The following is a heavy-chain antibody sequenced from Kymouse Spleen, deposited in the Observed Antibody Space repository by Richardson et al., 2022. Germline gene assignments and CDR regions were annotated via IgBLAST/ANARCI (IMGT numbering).Heavy chain of an antibody. Sequence: EVQLVESGGGLVKPGGSLRLSCAASGFTFSNAWMSWVRQAPGKGLEWVGRIKSKTDGGTTDYAAPVKGRFTISRDDSKNTLYLQMNSLKTEDTAVYYCTAPFGVDPSFDYWGQGTLVTVSS. J-gene: IGHJ4*02. CDR3: TAPFGVDPSFDY. V-gene: IGHV3-15*01. CDR2: IKSKTDGGTT. CDR1: GFTFSNAW. D-gene: IGHD3-3*01.